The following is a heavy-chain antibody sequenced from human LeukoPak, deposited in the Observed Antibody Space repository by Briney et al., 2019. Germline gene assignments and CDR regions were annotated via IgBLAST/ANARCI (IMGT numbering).Heavy chain of an antibody. CDR1: GASMRDHY. CDR2: IYYMLNA. CDR3: ARDHADSSSWSFDY. V-gene: IGHV4-59*11. Sequence: PSETLSLTCAVSGASMRDHYWTWIRQPPGKGLEWIGNIYYMLNANSYNPSLKSRVSISMDTPGTQFSLKLNSVTAADTAVYYCARDHADSSSWSFDYWGQGTLVTVSS. J-gene: IGHJ4*02. D-gene: IGHD6-13*01.